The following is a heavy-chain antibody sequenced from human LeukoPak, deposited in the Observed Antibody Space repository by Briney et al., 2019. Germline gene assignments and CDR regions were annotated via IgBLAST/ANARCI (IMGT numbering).Heavy chain of an antibody. CDR2: ISAYNGNT. D-gene: IGHD2-2*02. CDR3: ARDLEDIVVVPAAIVYFQH. J-gene: IGHJ1*01. V-gene: IGHV1-18*01. CDR1: GYTFTSYG. Sequence: ASVNVSCKASGYTFTSYGISWVRQAPGQGLEWIGWISAYNGNTNYAQKLQGRVTMTTDTSTSTAYMELRSLRSDDTAVYYCARDLEDIVVVPAAIVYFQHWGQGTLVTVSS.